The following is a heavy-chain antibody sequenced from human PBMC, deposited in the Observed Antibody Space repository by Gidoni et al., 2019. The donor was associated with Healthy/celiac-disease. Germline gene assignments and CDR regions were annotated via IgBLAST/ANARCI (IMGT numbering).Heavy chain of an antibody. J-gene: IGHJ5*02. CDR3: ARHVGPGVLRCLEWLGNWFDP. V-gene: IGHV4-39*01. CDR1: GASLSRSSFY. D-gene: IGHD3-3*01. CDR2: LYNSGST. Sequence: QLQLQESRPGLAKPSEPLSPTSTFSGASLSRSSFYWCRIRQPPGKGLEWIGSLYNSGSTYYNPSLKSRVTVSVDTSKNQFSLKRSSVTAADTAVYYWARHVGPGVLRCLEWLGNWFDPWGQGTLVTVSS.